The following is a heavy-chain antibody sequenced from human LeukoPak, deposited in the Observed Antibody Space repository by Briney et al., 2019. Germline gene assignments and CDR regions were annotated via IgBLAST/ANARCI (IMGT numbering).Heavy chain of an antibody. D-gene: IGHD3-10*01. V-gene: IGHV3-11*01. J-gene: IGHJ4*02. CDR2: ISSSDTTM. CDR3: ARAPTYGPGSSFDY. CDR1: GFTFRDYD. Sequence: PGGSLRLSCAASGFTFRDYDTTWIRQAPGKGLEWVSYISSSDTTMYNADSVKGRFTISRDNAKNSLYLQMNSLRAEGTAVYYCARAPTYGPGSSFDYWGQGTLVTVSS.